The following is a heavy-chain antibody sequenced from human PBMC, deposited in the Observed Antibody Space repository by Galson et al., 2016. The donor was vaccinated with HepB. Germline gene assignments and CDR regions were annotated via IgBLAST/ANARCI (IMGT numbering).Heavy chain of an antibody. CDR1: GDSVSSNSAA. V-gene: IGHV6-1*01. J-gene: IGHJ6*02. D-gene: IGHD6-19*01. CDR3: ARDLREALAGTGYYYYGVDV. Sequence: CAISGDSVSSNSAAWNWIRQSPLRGLEWLGRTYYRSKWYNEYAVSVKSRITINPDTSKNQFSLQLNSVTPEDTAVYYCARDLREALAGTGYYYYGVDVWGQGTTVTVSS. CDR2: TYYRSKWYN.